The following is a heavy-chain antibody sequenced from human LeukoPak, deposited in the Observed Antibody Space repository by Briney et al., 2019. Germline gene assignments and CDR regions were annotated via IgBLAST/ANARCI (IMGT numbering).Heavy chain of an antibody. J-gene: IGHJ5*02. D-gene: IGHD1-1*01. CDR3: VLSGDWFDP. CDR2: IYYSGST. V-gene: IGHV4-39*01. CDR1: GGSISSSSYY. Sequence: PSETLSLTCTVSGGSISSSSYYWGWIRQPPGKGLEWIGSIYYSGSTYYNPSLKSRVTISVDTSKNQFSLKLSSVTAADTAVYYCVLSGDWFDPWGQGTLVTVSS.